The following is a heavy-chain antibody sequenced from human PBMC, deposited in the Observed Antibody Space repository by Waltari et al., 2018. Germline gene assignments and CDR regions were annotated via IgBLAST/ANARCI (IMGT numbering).Heavy chain of an antibody. CDR3: ARERGYCSGGSCHFYYYYMDV. Sequence: QVQLQESGPGLVKPSQTLSLTCTVSGGSISSGGYYWSWLRQHPGKGLEWIGYIYYSGSTYYNPSLKSRVTISVDTSKNQFSLKLSSVTAADTAVYYCARERGYCSGGSCHFYYYYMDVWGKGTTVTVSS. V-gene: IGHV4-31*03. D-gene: IGHD2-15*01. CDR2: IYYSGST. CDR1: GGSISSGGYY. J-gene: IGHJ6*03.